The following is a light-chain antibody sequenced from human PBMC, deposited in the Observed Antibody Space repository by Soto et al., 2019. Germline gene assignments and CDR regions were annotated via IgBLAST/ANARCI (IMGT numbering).Light chain of an antibody. V-gene: IGKV3-20*01. CDR1: QSVSSAY. J-gene: IGKJ1*01. CDR3: QQYGSAPRT. Sequence: EIVLTQSPGTLSLSPGQRATLSCRASQSVSSAYLAWFQQKPGQAPRLLIYGASSRATGIPDRFSGGGSGTDCTRTISRREPEDVAVYYCQQYGSAPRTFGQGTKVEIK. CDR2: GAS.